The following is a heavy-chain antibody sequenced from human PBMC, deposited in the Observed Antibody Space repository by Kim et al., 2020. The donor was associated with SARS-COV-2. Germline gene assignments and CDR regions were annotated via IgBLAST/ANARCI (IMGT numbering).Heavy chain of an antibody. V-gene: IGHV5-51*01. CDR1: GYRFTASW. D-gene: IGHD2-15*01. Sequence: GESLKISCQGSGYRFTASWIAWVRQMPGKGLEWMGIIFPGDSETRYSPSFEGHVSISADSASSSAYLQWTSLKVSDSAMYYCARGEPGYCRGGNCLGVYDYWGQGTLVTVSS. CDR2: IFPGDSET. CDR3: ARGEPGYCRGGNCLGVYDY. J-gene: IGHJ4*02.